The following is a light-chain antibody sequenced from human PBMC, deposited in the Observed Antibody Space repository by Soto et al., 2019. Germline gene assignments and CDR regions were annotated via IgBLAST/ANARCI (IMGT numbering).Light chain of an antibody. CDR3: QQYYTMYT. J-gene: IGKJ2*01. Sequence: DIQMTQSPSTLSASVGDRVTITCRASQSIDNWLAWYQEKPGKAPKLLIYKTSTLASGVPSRFSGSASGTEFTITISSLQPDDFATYYCQQYYTMYTFGRGTRLEI. V-gene: IGKV1-5*03. CDR2: KTS. CDR1: QSIDNW.